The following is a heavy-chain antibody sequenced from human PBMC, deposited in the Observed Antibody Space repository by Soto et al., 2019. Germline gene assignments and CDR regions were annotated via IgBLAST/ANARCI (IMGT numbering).Heavy chain of an antibody. J-gene: IGHJ6*02. CDR1: GFTFSSYG. V-gene: IGHV3-30*03. CDR2: ISYDGGNK. D-gene: IGHD6-13*01. CDR3: AASPYSSSWYVGYYYYYYGMDV. Sequence: PGGSLRLSCAASGFTFSSYGMHWVRQAPGKGLEWVAVISYDGGNKYYADSVKGRFTISRDNSKNTLYLQMNSLRAEDTAVYYCAASPYSSSWYVGYYYYYYGMDVWGQGTTVTVSS.